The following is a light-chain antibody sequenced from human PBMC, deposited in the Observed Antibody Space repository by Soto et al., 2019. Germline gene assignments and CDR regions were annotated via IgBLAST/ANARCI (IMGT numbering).Light chain of an antibody. CDR2: GVS. V-gene: IGKV3-20*01. CDR3: QQYDRVPGFT. Sequence: EIVLTQSPGTLSLSPGERATLSCRASQSFRSNYLAWYQQRPGQAPRLLIYGVSSRASGIPDRFSGSGSGTDFTLTISRLEPEDSAVYYCQQYDRVPGFTFGGGTKVEI. J-gene: IGKJ4*01. CDR1: QSFRSNY.